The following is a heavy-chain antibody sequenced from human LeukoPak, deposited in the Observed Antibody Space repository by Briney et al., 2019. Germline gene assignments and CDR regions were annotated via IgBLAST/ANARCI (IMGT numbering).Heavy chain of an antibody. V-gene: IGHV3-30*01. Sequence: GGSLRLSCAASGFTFSSYAMHWVRQAPGKGLEWVAVISYDGSNKYYADSVKGRFTISRDNSKNTLYLQMNSLRAEDTAMFHCARGYGVPPLPDYWGQGTLVTVSS. CDR1: GFTFSSYA. J-gene: IGHJ4*02. CDR3: ARGYGVPPLPDY. CDR2: ISYDGSNK. D-gene: IGHD1-14*01.